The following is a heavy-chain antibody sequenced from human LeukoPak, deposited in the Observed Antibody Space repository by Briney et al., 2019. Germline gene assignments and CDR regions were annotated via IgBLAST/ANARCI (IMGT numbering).Heavy chain of an antibody. Sequence: GSLRLSCAASGFTVSSNYMSWVRQAPGKGLEWVSVIYSGGSTYYADSVKGRFTISRDNSKNTLYLQMNSLRAEDTAVYYCAIYSSGWYYGMDVWGQGTTVTVSS. CDR1: GFTVSSNY. CDR2: IYSGGST. V-gene: IGHV3-53*01. CDR3: AIYSSGWYYGMDV. J-gene: IGHJ6*02. D-gene: IGHD6-19*01.